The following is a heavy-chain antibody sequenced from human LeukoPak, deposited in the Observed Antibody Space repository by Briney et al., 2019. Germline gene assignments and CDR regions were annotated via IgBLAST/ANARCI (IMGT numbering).Heavy chain of an antibody. J-gene: IGHJ4*02. Sequence: SETLSLTCTVSGGSINSYYWSWIRQPPGKGLEWIGYIYYSGSTNYNPSLKSRVTISVDTSKNQFSLKLNSVTAADTAVYYCARDLSWYYFDYWGQGTLVTVSS. D-gene: IGHD6-13*01. CDR2: IYYSGST. V-gene: IGHV4-59*01. CDR1: GGSINSYY. CDR3: ARDLSWYYFDY.